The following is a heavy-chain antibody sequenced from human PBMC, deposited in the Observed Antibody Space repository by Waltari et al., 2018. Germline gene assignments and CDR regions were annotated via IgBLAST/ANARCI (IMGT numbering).Heavy chain of an antibody. CDR1: GYTFTAYY. V-gene: IGHV1-69-2*01. CDR3: ARADGSSWSDAFDI. Sequence: EVQLVQSGAEVKKPGATVKISCKASGYTFTAYYMHWVQQAPGKGLEWMGRVDPEDGETIYAEKFQGRVTITADTSTDTAYMELSSLRSEDTAVYYCARADGSSWSDAFDIWGQGTMVTVSS. J-gene: IGHJ3*02. D-gene: IGHD6-13*01. CDR2: VDPEDGET.